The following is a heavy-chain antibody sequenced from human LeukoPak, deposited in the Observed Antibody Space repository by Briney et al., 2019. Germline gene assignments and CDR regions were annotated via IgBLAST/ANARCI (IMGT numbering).Heavy chain of an antibody. V-gene: IGHV1-2*06. D-gene: IGHD4-17*01. Sequence: ASVKVSCKASGYTFSGYQVHWLRQAPGQGLEWMGRMNPSSGVTNYAQKFQGRVTMTRDTSINTAYLDLSALKSDDTAVYYCARDTVTRSDYFDYWGQGTLVTVSS. CDR2: MNPSSGVT. CDR3: ARDTVTRSDYFDY. J-gene: IGHJ4*02. CDR1: GYTFSGYQ.